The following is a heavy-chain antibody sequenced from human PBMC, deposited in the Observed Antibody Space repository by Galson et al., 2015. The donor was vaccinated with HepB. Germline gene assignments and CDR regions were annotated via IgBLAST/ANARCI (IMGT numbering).Heavy chain of an antibody. D-gene: IGHD3-3*01. Sequence: QSGAEMKKPGASVKVSCTASGFTFTSSAVQWVRQARGQRLEWIGWIVVGSGNTNYAQKFQERVTITRDMSTSTAYMELSSLRSEDTAVYYCAADIGFWSGYYTGDYWGQGTLVTVSS. CDR2: IVVGSGNT. V-gene: IGHV1-58*01. CDR3: AADIGFWSGYYTGDY. CDR1: GFTFTSSA. J-gene: IGHJ4*02.